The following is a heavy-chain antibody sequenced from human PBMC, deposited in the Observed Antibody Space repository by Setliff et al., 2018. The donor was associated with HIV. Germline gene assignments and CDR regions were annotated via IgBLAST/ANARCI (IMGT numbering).Heavy chain of an antibody. CDR1: GYSISSGYY. CDR2: IYHRGNT. CDR3: ARHLKGWPQGDF. J-gene: IGHJ4*02. D-gene: IGHD2-15*01. Sequence: SETLSLTCAVSGYSISSGYYWGWIRQPPGKGLEWIGSIYHRGNTYYNPSLKSRVTISFDTSKNQFSLKLSFVTAADTAVYYCARHLKGWPQGDFWGQGTLVTVSS. V-gene: IGHV4-38-2*01.